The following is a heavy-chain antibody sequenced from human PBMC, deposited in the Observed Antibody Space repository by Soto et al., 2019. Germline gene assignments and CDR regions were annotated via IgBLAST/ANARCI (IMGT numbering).Heavy chain of an antibody. CDR3: ARGYPPTMIVARGAFDI. Sequence: SETLSLTCAVYGGSFSGYYWSWIRQPPGKGLEWIGEINHSGSTNYNPSLKSRVTISVDTSKNQFSLKLSSVTAADTAVYYCARGYPPTMIVARGAFDIWGQGTMVTVSS. J-gene: IGHJ3*02. V-gene: IGHV4-34*01. CDR2: INHSGST. CDR1: GGSFSGYY. D-gene: IGHD3-22*01.